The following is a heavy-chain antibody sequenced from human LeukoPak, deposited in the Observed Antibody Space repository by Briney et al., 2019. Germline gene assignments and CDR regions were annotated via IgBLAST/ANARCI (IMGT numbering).Heavy chain of an antibody. D-gene: IGHD3-10*01. V-gene: IGHV4-34*01. J-gene: IGHJ4*02. CDR1: GGSFSGYY. CDR2: INHSGST. CDR3: ARGVGGWFGGSYYFDY. Sequence: SETLSLTRAVYGGSFSGYYWSWIRQPPGKGLEWIGEINHSGSTNYNPSLKSRVTISVDTSKNQFSLKLSSVTAADTAVYYCARGVGGWFGGSYYFDYWGQGTLVTVSS.